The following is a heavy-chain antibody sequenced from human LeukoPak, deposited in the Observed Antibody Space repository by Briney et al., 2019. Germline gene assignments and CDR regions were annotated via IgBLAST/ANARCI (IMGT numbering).Heavy chain of an antibody. CDR2: INSDGSST. J-gene: IGHJ6*02. CDR1: GFTFSSYS. CDR3: ARDAPRYYYYGMDV. Sequence: GGSLRLSCAASGFTFSSYSMNWVRQAPGKGLVWVSRINSDGSSTSYADSVKGRFTISRDNAKNTLYLQMNSLRAEDTAVYYCARDAPRYYYYGMDVWGQGTTVTVSS. V-gene: IGHV3-74*01.